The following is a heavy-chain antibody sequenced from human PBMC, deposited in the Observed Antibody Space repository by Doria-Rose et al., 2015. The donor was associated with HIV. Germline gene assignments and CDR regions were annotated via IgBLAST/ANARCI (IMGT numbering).Heavy chain of an antibody. CDR1: GGSFSSGDYY. V-gene: IGHV4-30-4*08. D-gene: IGHD2-2*01. CDR2: IYYSGST. J-gene: IGHJ4*02. Sequence: GPGLVKPSQTLSLMCTVSGGSFSSGDYYWSWIRQPPGKGLEWIGYIYYSGSTSYSPSLKSRVNISIDTSKNQFSLNLSSVIAAVTAVYYCARVPLRPADFDYWGQGTLVTVSS. CDR3: ARVPLRPADFDY.